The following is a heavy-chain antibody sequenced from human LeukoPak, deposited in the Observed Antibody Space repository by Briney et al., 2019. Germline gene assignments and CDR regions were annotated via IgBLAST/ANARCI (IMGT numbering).Heavy chain of an antibody. J-gene: IGHJ4*02. D-gene: IGHD1-1*01. V-gene: IGHV5-51*01. Sequence: HGESLKISCKGSGYNFDNYWIAWVRQMPGKGLEWMGIIFPGDSNTRYSPSFQGQVTISADKSINTAYLQWSSLKASDTAIYYCAREQQLVLFDYWGQGALVTASS. CDR3: AREQQLVLFDY. CDR2: IFPGDSNT. CDR1: GYNFDNYW.